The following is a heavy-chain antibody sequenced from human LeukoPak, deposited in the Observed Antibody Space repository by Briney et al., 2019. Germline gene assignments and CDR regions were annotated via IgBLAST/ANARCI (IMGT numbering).Heavy chain of an antibody. J-gene: IGHJ4*02. D-gene: IGHD3-3*01. CDR1: GYTFSSYW. V-gene: IGHV5-51*01. CDR2: IYPGDSDT. CDR3: ARQNDFRLDY. Sequence: GESLKLSCQGSGYTFSSYWIGWVRQMPGEGLERMGIIYPGDSDTRYSPSLQGQVTISVDTSIGTAYLQWSSLKASDTAIYYCARQNDFRLDYWGQGTLVTVSS.